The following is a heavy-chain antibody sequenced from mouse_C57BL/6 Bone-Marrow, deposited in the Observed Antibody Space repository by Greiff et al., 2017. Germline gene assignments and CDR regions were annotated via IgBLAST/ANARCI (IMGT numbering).Heavy chain of an antibody. V-gene: IGHV1-54*01. Sequence: QVQLKQSGAELVRPGTSVKVSCKASGYAFTNYLIDWVKQRPGQGLEWIGEIYPGDGGTNYNEKFKGKATLTADKSSSTAYMQLSSLTSEDSAVYFCARGVRRGDYWGQGTTLTVSS. CDR3: ARGVRRGDY. D-gene: IGHD2-14*01. J-gene: IGHJ2*01. CDR1: GYAFTNYL. CDR2: IYPGDGGT.